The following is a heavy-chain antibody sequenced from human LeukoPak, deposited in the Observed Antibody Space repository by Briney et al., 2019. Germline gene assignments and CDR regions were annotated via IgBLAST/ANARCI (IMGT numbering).Heavy chain of an antibody. Sequence: SETLSLTCTVSGGSISSYYWSWIRQPPGKGLEWIGYIYYSGSTNYNPSLKSRVTISVDTSKNQFSLKLSYVTAADTAVYYCARLVWWPAAMDGWYFDLWGRGTLVTVSS. CDR1: GGSISSYY. J-gene: IGHJ2*01. V-gene: IGHV4-59*01. CDR2: IYYSGST. D-gene: IGHD2-2*01. CDR3: ARLVWWPAAMDGWYFDL.